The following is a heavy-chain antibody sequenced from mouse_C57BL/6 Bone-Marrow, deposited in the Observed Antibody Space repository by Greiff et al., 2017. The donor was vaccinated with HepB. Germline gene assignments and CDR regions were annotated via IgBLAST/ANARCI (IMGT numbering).Heavy chain of an antibody. Sequence: QVQLKESGAELARPGASVKMSCKASGYTFTSYTMHWVKQRPGQGLEWIGYINPSSGYTKYNQKFKDKATLTADKSSSTAYMQLSSLTSEDSAVYYCAREDGYWFAYWGQGTLVTVSA. CDR3: AREDGYWFAY. CDR1: GYTFTSYT. CDR2: INPSSGYT. V-gene: IGHV1-4*01. D-gene: IGHD2-3*01. J-gene: IGHJ3*01.